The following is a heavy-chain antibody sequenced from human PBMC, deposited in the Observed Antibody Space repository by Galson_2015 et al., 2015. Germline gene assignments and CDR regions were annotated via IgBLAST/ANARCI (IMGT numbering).Heavy chain of an antibody. CDR2: SKR. D-gene: IGHD2-15*01. V-gene: IGHV3-30*03. CDR3: ARVGIDCSGDSCYGYYYFAMDV. J-gene: IGHJ6*02. Sequence: SKRYYADSVKGRFTIARDNSENTLYLQMNSLRADDTAVYYCARVGIDCSGDSCYGYYYFAMDVWGQGTTVTVSS.